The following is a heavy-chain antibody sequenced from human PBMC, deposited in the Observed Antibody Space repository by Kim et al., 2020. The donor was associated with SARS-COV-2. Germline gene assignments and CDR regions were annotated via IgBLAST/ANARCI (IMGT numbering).Heavy chain of an antibody. CDR3: ARDLVLRDYGNSYYYGLDV. D-gene: IGHD3-16*01. J-gene: IGHJ6*02. CDR1: GGSVNSGTFY. V-gene: IGHV4-61*01. Sequence: SETLSLTCSVSGGSVNSGTFYWSWIRQPPGKGLEWIGYIYYSGSTNYKPSLKSRVTISIDTSKNQFSLRLSSVTAADTAVYYCARDLVLRDYGNSYYYGLDVWGQGTAVTVSS. CDR2: IYYSGST.